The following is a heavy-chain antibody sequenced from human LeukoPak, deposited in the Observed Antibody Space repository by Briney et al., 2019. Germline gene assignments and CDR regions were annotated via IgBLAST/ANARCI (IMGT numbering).Heavy chain of an antibody. Sequence: PGGSLRLSCAASGFTFSIYSMNWVRQAPGKGLEWVSSISSSSSYIYYADSLKGRFTISRDNAKNSLYLQMNSLRAEDTAVYYCAELGITMIGGVRGKGTTVTISS. J-gene: IGHJ6*04. CDR1: GFTFSIYS. CDR3: AELGITMIGGV. D-gene: IGHD3-10*02. V-gene: IGHV3-21*01. CDR2: ISSSSSYI.